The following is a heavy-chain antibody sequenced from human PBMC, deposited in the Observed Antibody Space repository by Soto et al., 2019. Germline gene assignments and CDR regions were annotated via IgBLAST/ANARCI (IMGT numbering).Heavy chain of an antibody. CDR1: DDSITGGGYF. D-gene: IGHD3-10*01. V-gene: IGHV4-31*02. CDR3: ARGGSGTYHV. CDR2: TYYRGNT. Sequence: QVQLQESGPGLVKPSQTLTLTCTVSDDSITGGGYFWTWIRQLPGKGLEWLGSTYYRGNTFYNPSLTSRGTSSLAPSQSRDSVRVTSVTAADTAIYFCARGGSGTYHVWGQGTLVIVSS. J-gene: IGHJ4*02.